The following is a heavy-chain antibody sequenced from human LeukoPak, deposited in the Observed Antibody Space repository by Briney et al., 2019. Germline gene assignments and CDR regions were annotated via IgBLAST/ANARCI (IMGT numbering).Heavy chain of an antibody. CDR1: GFTFKSYA. V-gene: IGHV3-64*05. J-gene: IGHJ4*02. CDR2: INTNGANT. Sequence: GGSLRLSCSASGFTFKSYAMHWVRQAPGKGLEYVSSINTNGANTYYADSVKGRFTISRDNSRNTVYVQMNSLTPEDTAVYYCVKGLDYGSSQMDSWGQGTLVTVSS. CDR3: VKGLDYGSSQMDS. D-gene: IGHD6-6*01.